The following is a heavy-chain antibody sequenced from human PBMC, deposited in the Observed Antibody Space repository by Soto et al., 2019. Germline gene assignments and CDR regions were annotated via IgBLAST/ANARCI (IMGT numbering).Heavy chain of an antibody. Sequence: EVQLVESGGGLVKPGGSLRLSCAASGFTFSNAWMSWVRQAPGKGLEWVGRIKSKTDGGTTDYAAPVKGRFTISRDDSKNTLYLQMNSLKTEDTAVYYCTTDVGGADYDYICGSYREFDYWGQGTLVTVSS. D-gene: IGHD3-16*01. V-gene: IGHV3-15*01. CDR2: IKSKTDGGTT. CDR1: GFTFSNAW. CDR3: TTDVGGADYDYICGSYREFDY. J-gene: IGHJ4*02.